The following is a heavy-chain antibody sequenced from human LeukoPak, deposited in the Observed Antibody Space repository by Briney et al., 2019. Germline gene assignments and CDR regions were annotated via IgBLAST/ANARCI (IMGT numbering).Heavy chain of an antibody. V-gene: IGHV3-66*01. CDR2: IYSGGST. CDR3: AKDDVGYCSSTSCYQGFIDY. J-gene: IGHJ4*02. Sequence: GGSLRLSCAASGFTVSSNYKSWVRQAPGKGLEWVSVIYSGGSTYYADSVKGRFTISRDDSKNTLYLQMNSLRAEDTAVYYCAKDDVGYCSSTSCYQGFIDYWGQGTLVTVSS. D-gene: IGHD2-2*01. CDR1: GFTVSSNY.